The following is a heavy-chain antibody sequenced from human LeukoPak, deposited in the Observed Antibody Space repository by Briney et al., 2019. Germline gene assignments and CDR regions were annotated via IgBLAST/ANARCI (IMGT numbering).Heavy chain of an antibody. CDR2: ISSSSSYI. CDR3: AREPEVLSVAVAAGGYGMDV. CDR1: GFTFSSYS. D-gene: IGHD6-19*01. V-gene: IGHV3-21*04. Sequence: SGGSLRLSCAASGFTFSSYSMNWVRQAPGKGLEWVSSISSSSSYIYYADSVKGRFTISRDNAKNSLYLQMNSLRAEDTAVYYCAREPEVLSVAVAAGGYGMDVWGQGTTVTVSS. J-gene: IGHJ6*02.